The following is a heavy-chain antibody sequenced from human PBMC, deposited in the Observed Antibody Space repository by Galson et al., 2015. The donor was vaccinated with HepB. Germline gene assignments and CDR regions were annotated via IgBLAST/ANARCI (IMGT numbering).Heavy chain of an antibody. CDR2: ISGSGGST. CDR1: GFTFSSYA. J-gene: IGHJ4*02. CDR3: AKGKQWLRNYHFDY. Sequence: SLRLSCAASGFTFSSYAMSWVRQAPGKGLEWVSSISGSGGSTYYADSLKGRFIISRDNSKNTLYLQMNSLRAEDTAVYYCAKGKQWLRNYHFDYWGQGTLVTVSS. V-gene: IGHV3-23*01. D-gene: IGHD6-19*01.